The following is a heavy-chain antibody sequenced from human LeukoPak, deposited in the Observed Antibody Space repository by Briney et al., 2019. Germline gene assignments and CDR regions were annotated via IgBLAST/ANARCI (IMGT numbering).Heavy chain of an antibody. D-gene: IGHD3-9*01. J-gene: IGHJ4*02. CDR2: INHSGST. CDR3: ARGGLRYFDWLSSYYFDY. Sequence: SETLSLTCAVDGGSFSGYYWSWVRQPPGKGLEWVGEINHSGSTNYNPSLKSRVTISVDTSKNQFSLKLSSVTAADTAVYYCARGGLRYFDWLSSYYFDYWGQGTLVTVSS. CDR1: GGSFSGYY. V-gene: IGHV4-34*01.